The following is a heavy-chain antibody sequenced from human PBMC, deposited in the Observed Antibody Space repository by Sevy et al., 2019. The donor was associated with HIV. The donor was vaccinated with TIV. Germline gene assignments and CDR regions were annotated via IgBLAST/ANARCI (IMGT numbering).Heavy chain of an antibody. CDR3: TTGTMVRGVYDY. CDR2: IKSKTDGGTT. CDR1: GFTFSNAW. Sequence: GGSLRLSCAASGFTFSNAWMSWVRQAPGKGLEWVGRIKSKTDGGTTDYAAPVKGRFTNSSDDSKNTLYLQMNSLKTEDTAVYYCTTGTMVRGVYDYWGQGTLVTVSS. J-gene: IGHJ4*02. V-gene: IGHV3-15*01. D-gene: IGHD3-10*01.